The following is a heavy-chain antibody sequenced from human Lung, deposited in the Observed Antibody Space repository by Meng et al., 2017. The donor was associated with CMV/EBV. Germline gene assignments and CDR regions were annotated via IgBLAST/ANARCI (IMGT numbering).Heavy chain of an antibody. V-gene: IGHV3-48*01. Sequence: VQLVESGGGVVQPGRSLRLSCAASGFSFSSYGMHWVRQAPGKGLEWVSYISGSGGAIFYADSVKGRFTMSRDNAKNSLYLQMSSLRAEDTAVYYCATDRRTPFFGGQGALVTVSS. CDR3: ATDRRTPFF. J-gene: IGHJ4*02. CDR2: ISGSGGAI. D-gene: IGHD3-3*02. CDR1: GFSFSSYG.